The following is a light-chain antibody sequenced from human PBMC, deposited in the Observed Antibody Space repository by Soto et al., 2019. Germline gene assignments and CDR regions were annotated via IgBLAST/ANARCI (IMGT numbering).Light chain of an antibody. CDR1: SSDIGNYNY. CDR3: GSYTGSITYV. Sequence: QSVLTQPASVSGSPGQSITISCTGTSSDIGNYNYVSWYQQHPGKAPKLMISEVTNRPSGVSNRFSGSKSGNTASLTISGLQVEDEAEYYCGSYTGSITYVFGTGTKVTVL. J-gene: IGLJ1*01. V-gene: IGLV2-14*01. CDR2: EVT.